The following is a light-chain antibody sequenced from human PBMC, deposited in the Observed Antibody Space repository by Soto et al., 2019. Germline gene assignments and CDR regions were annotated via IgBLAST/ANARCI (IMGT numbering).Light chain of an antibody. Sequence: EIVVTQSPGTLSLSPGERATLSCRASQSVTRLAWYQQKPGQAPRLLIYDASSRATGFPDRFSSGGSGTDFTLTSHRLEPEDFAVYYCQQYCNSPWTFGQVTKVEIK. CDR2: DAS. V-gene: IGKV3-20*01. CDR1: QSVTR. CDR3: QQYCNSPWT. J-gene: IGKJ1*01.